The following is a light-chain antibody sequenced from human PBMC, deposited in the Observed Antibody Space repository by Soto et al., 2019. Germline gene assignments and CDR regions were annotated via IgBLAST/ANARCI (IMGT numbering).Light chain of an antibody. CDR2: AAS. CDR3: QQSYSYPFA. Sequence: DIQMTQSPSSLSASVGDRVTITCRASQSISSYLNWYQQKPGKAPNLLIYAASSLQSGVPSKFSGSGSGTDFTLTISSRQPEDFATYYCQQSYSYPFAFGPGTKVDIK. V-gene: IGKV1-39*01. J-gene: IGKJ3*01. CDR1: QSISSY.